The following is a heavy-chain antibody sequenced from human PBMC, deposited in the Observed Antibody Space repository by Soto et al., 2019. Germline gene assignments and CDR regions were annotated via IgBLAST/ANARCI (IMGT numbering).Heavy chain of an antibody. CDR2: INNDGSYT. Sequence: EVQLVESGGGLVQPGGSLRLSCAASGFTFIGYWMHWVRQGPGKGLVWVSRINNDGSYTTNAASVKGRFTISSDNAKNMLYLQMNSLRVDDTAVYYCARDESMVRERWFDPWGQGTLVTVSS. CDR1: GFTFIGYW. CDR3: ARDESMVRERWFDP. J-gene: IGHJ5*02. D-gene: IGHD1-26*01. V-gene: IGHV3-74*01.